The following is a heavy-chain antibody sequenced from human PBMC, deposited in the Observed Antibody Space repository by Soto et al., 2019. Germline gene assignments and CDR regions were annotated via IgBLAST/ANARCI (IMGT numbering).Heavy chain of an antibody. J-gene: IGHJ3*02. CDR2: TYYTSKWYN. D-gene: IGHD6-6*01. CDR3: ALALSSPYFEFDI. V-gene: IGHV6-1*01. Sequence: PSQTLSLTCDISGDSVSSNSGAWNWIRQSPSRGLEWLGRTYYTSKWYNDYAVSVKSRITINPDTSKNQFSLQLNSVTPEDTAIYYCALALSSPYFEFDIWGQGTMVTV. CDR1: GDSVSSNSGA.